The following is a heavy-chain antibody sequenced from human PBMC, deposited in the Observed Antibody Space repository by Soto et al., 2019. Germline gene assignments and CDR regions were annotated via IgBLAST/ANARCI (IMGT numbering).Heavy chain of an antibody. J-gene: IGHJ4*02. V-gene: IGHV3-9*01. D-gene: IGHD1-1*01. CDR1: DLTFEDYA. CDR3: AKAGKRLPPGPAHLDY. Sequence: EVQLVDSGGAWLQLGGSLGPSFQASDLTFEDYAMHWFRQAPGRGRGGFSGISWNSGSIGYADSVKGRFTISRDNAKNSLYLQMNSLRAEDTALYYCAKAGKRLPPGPAHLDYWGQGTLVTVSS. CDR2: ISWNSGSI.